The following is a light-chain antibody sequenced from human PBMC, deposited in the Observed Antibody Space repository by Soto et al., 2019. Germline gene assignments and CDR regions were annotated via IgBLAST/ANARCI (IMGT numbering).Light chain of an antibody. J-gene: IGLJ2*01. V-gene: IGLV2-14*01. CDR3: SSYTSSSTLV. CDR1: SSDVGGYNY. Sequence: QSALTQPASVSGSPGQSITISCTGSSSDVGGYNYVSWYQQHPGKAPKLMIYEVSNRPSGISNRFSGSKSGNTASLTLSGLQAEHEADYYCSSYTSSSTLVFGGGTKLTVL. CDR2: EVS.